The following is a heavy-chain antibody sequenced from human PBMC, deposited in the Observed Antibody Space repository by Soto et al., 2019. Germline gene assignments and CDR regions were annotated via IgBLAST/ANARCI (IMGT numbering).Heavy chain of an antibody. Sequence: SETLSLTCAVSGGSISSSNWWSWVRQPPGKGLEWIGEIYHSGSTNYNPSLKSRVTISVDKSKNQFSLKLSSVTAADTAVYYCARDSLWFGDHYGMDVWGQGTTVTVS. D-gene: IGHD3-10*01. J-gene: IGHJ6*02. CDR1: GGSISSSNW. V-gene: IGHV4-4*02. CDR2: IYHSGST. CDR3: ARDSLWFGDHYGMDV.